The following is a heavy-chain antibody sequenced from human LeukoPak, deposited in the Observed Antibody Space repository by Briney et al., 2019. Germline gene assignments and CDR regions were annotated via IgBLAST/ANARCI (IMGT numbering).Heavy chain of an antibody. J-gene: IGHJ4*02. CDR3: ARGRIAAAVHSFDY. CDR1: GGSFSGYY. D-gene: IGHD6-13*01. Sequence: SETLSLTCAVYGGSFSGYYWSWIRQPPGKGLEWIGEINHSGSTNYNPSLKSRVTISVDTSKNQFSLKLSSVTAADTAAYYCARGRIAAAVHSFDYWGQGTLVTVSS. CDR2: INHSGST. V-gene: IGHV4-34*01.